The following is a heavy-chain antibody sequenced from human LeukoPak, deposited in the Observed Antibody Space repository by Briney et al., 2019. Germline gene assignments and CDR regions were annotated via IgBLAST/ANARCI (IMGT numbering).Heavy chain of an antibody. J-gene: IGHJ4*02. CDR3: ARSGYSSGWCDY. CDR2: IYYSGST. CDR1: GGSISSSGYY. Sequence: SETLSLTCTVSGGSISSSGYYWGWIRQPPGKGLEWIGSIYYSGSTYYNPSLKSRVTISVDTSKNQFSLKLSSVTAADTAVYYCARSGYSSGWCDYWGQGTLVTVSS. D-gene: IGHD6-19*01. V-gene: IGHV4-39*01.